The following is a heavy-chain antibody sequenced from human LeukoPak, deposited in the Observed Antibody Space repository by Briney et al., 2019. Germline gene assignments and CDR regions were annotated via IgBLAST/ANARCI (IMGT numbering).Heavy chain of an antibody. CDR1: GGSISSGSYY. D-gene: IGHD3-22*01. J-gene: IGHJ5*02. CDR3: ARDRPAYYYDSSGYP. V-gene: IGHV4-61*02. CDR2: IYTSGST. Sequence: SETLSLTCTVSGGSISSGSYYWSWVRQPAGRGLEWIGRIYTSGSTNYNPSLKSRVTISVDTSKNQFSLKLSSVTAADTAVYYCARDRPAYYYDSSGYPWGQGTLVTVSS.